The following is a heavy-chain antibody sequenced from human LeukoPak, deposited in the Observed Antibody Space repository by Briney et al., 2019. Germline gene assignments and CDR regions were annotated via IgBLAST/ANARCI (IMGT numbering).Heavy chain of an antibody. D-gene: IGHD1-1*01. CDR1: GGSISSYY. J-gene: IGHJ4*02. CDR3: ATFDLTTTGTTGGY. V-gene: IGHV4-59*08. Sequence: SETLSLTCTVSGGSISSYYWSWIRQPPGKGLEWIGYIYYSGSTNYNPSLKSRVTISVDTSKNQFSLKLSSVTAADTAVYYCATFDLTTTGTTGGYWGQGTLVTVSS. CDR2: IYYSGST.